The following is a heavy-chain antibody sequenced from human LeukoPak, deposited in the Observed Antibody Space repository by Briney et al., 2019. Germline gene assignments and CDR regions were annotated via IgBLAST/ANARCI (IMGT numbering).Heavy chain of an antibody. J-gene: IGHJ4*02. V-gene: IGHV3-23*01. D-gene: IGHD6-13*01. CDR1: GFTVSSNY. CDR3: AKDIAAAAVYYFDY. CDR2: ISGSGGST. Sequence: GGSPRISFAASGFTVSSNYMSWVRQAPGKGLEWVSAISGSGGSTYYADSVKGRFTISRDNSKNTLYLQMNSLRAEDTAVYYCAKDIAAAAVYYFDYWGQGTLVTVSS.